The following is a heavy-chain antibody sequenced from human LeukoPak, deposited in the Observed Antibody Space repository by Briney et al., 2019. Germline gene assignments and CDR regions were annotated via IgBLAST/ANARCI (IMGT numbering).Heavy chain of an antibody. D-gene: IGHD1-1*01. CDR3: AKDGLKYNWNDAFDY. V-gene: IGHV3-30*18. CDR1: GFSLSSYG. Sequence: GGSLRLSCAASGFSLSSYGMHWVRQAPGKGLEWVAVISYDGGNKYYADSVKGRFTISRDTSKNTLYLQMNSLRAEDTAVYYCAKDGLKYNWNDAFDYWGQGILVTVSS. J-gene: IGHJ4*02. CDR2: ISYDGGNK.